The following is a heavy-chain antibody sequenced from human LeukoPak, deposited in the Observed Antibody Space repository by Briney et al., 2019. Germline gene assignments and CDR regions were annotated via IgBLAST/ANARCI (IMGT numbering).Heavy chain of an antibody. Sequence: SETLSFTCTVPGGSISSFYWSWIRQPAGKGLEWIGRLYTSGSTNYNPSLKSRVTMSIDTSKNQFSLKLSSVTAADTAVYYCARDRGHYDSSGYLFDYWGQGTLVTVSS. CDR2: LYTSGST. J-gene: IGHJ4*02. CDR3: ARDRGHYDSSGYLFDY. D-gene: IGHD3-22*01. CDR1: GGSISSFY. V-gene: IGHV4-4*07.